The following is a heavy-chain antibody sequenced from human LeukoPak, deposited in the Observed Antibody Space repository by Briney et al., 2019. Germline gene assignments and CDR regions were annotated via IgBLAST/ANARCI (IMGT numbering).Heavy chain of an antibody. CDR3: ARGGLGLPLDY. J-gene: IGHJ4*02. Sequence: SETLSLTYTVSGGSISISSYYWGWIRQPPGKGLEWIGSIYYSGSTYYNPSLKSRVTISVDTSKNQFSLKLSSVTAADTAVYYCARGGLGLPLDYWGQGTLVTVSS. V-gene: IGHV4-39*07. D-gene: IGHD3-22*01. CDR1: GGSISISSYY. CDR2: IYYSGST.